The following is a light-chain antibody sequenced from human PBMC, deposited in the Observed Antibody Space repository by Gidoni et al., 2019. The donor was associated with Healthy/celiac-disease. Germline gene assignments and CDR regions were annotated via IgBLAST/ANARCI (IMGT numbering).Light chain of an antibody. J-gene: IGKJ1*01. CDR2: AAS. Sequence: DMQMTQSPSSLSASVGDRVTITCRASQIISSYLNWYQQKPGKAPKLLIYAASSLQSGVPSRFSGSGSGTDFTLTISRLQPEDFAIYYCQQSYRTPWTFGQGTKVEIK. CDR3: QQSYRTPWT. CDR1: QIISSY. V-gene: IGKV1-39*01.